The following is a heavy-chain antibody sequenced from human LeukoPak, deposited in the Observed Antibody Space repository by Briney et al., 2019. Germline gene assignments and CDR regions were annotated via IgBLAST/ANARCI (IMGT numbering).Heavy chain of an antibody. Sequence: GGSLRLSCAASGFTFSSYAMAWARQAPGKGLEWISGVSDSAISTYDADSVKGRFTISRDNSKNTLYLQMNSLRAEDTAVYYCAKCSGGSCWSSNYFDYWGQGTLVTVSS. CDR2: VSDSAIST. CDR3: AKCSGGSCWSSNYFDY. D-gene: IGHD2-15*01. J-gene: IGHJ4*02. V-gene: IGHV3-23*01. CDR1: GFTFSSYA.